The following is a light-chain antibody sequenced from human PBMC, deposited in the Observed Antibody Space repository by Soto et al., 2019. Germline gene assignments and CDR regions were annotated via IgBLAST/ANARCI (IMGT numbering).Light chain of an antibody. CDR3: AAWDDSLNGPV. V-gene: IGLV1-36*01. J-gene: IGLJ3*02. CDR1: SSNIGNNA. CDR2: YDE. Sequence: QSVLTQPPSVSDAPRQRVTISCSGSSSNIGNNAVNWYQQLPGKAPKLLIYYDELLPSGVSDRFSGSKSGTSASLAINGLQSEDDADYYCAAWDDSLNGPVFGGGTRLSVL.